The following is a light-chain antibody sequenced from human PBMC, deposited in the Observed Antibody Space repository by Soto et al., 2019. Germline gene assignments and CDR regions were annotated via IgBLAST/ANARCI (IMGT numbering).Light chain of an antibody. Sequence: QSVLTQPASVSGSPGQSITISCTGTSSDVGGYNYVSWYQQHPGKAPKLMIYEVSNRPSGVSNRFSDSKSGNTASLTISGLQAEDEADYYCSSYTSSSTLLFGGGTKLTVL. CDR1: SSDVGGYNY. J-gene: IGLJ2*01. CDR2: EVS. V-gene: IGLV2-14*01. CDR3: SSYTSSSTLL.